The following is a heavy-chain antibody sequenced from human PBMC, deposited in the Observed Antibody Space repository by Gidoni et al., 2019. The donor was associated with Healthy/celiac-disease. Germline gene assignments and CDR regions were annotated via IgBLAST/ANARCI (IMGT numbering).Heavy chain of an antibody. J-gene: IGHJ4*02. CDR1: GFTFISYA. CDR2: ISGSGGST. Sequence: EVQLLESGGGLVQPGGSLRLSCAASGFTFISYAMSWVRQAPGKVLEWVSAISGSGGSTDYADSVKGRFTISRDNSKNTLYLQMNSLRAEDTAVYYCAILPGISRLETYWGQGTLVTVSS. CDR3: AILPGISRLETY. D-gene: IGHD6-13*01. V-gene: IGHV3-23*01.